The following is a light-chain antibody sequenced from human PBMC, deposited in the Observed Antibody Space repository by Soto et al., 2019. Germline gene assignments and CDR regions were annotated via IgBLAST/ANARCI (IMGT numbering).Light chain of an antibody. CDR1: NIGSKS. V-gene: IGLV3-21*04. J-gene: IGLJ2*01. CDR3: QVWDSRSVV. Sequence: SYELTQPPSVSVAPGKTARITCGGNNIGSKSVHWYQQKPGQAPVVVIYYDSDRSSGIPERFSGSNSGDTATLTISRVEAGDEADYYCQVWDSRSVVFGGGTKLTVL. CDR2: YDS.